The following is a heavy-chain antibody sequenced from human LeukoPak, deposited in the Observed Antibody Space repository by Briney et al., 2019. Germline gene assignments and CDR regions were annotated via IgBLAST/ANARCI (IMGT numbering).Heavy chain of an antibody. V-gene: IGHV4-38-2*01. Sequence: SETLSLTCAVSGYSISSGYYWGWIRQPPGKGLEWIGSIYHSGSTYYNPSLKSRVTISVDTSKNQFSLKLSSVTAADTAVYYCVRLADSSTSSNNYYYYMDVWGKGTTVTVSS. CDR3: VRLADSSTSSNNYYYYMDV. CDR2: IYHSGST. J-gene: IGHJ6*03. D-gene: IGHD2-2*01. CDR1: GYSISSGYY.